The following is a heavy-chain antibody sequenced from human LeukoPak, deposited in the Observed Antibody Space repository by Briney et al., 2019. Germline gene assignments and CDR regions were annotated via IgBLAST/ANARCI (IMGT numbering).Heavy chain of an antibody. CDR2: ISSSSSYI. CDR1: GFTFSNAW. J-gene: IGHJ4*02. Sequence: SGGSLRLSCAASGFTFSNAWMSWVRQAPGKGLEWVSSISSSSSYIYYADSVKGRFTISRDNAKNSLYLQMNSLRAEDTAVYYCARAPPLSASDYWGQGTLVTVSS. CDR3: ARAPPLSASDY. D-gene: IGHD1-26*01. V-gene: IGHV3-21*01.